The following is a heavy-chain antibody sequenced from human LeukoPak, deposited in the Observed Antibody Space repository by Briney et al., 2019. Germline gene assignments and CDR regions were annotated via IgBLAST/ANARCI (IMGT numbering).Heavy chain of an antibody. CDR2: IYYSGTT. J-gene: IGHJ4*02. Sequence: SETLSLTCTVPGGSITGGTNYWGWIRQPPGKGLEWIGSIYYSGTTYYNPSLKSRVTISVDTSKNQVSLKLTSVTATDTAVYYCARHNPYFDYWGQGTLVTVSS. V-gene: IGHV4-39*01. CDR1: GGSITGGTNY. CDR3: ARHNPYFDY.